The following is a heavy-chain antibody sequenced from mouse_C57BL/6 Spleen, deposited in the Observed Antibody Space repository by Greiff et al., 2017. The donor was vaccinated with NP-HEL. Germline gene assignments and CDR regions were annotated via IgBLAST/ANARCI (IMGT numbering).Heavy chain of an antibody. CDR3: ARDRDYYGSSYHDY. V-gene: IGHV5-4*01. CDR2: LSDGGSYT. J-gene: IGHJ2*01. D-gene: IGHD1-1*01. Sequence: DVHLVESGGGLVKPGGSLKLSCAASGFTFSSYAMSWVRQTPEKRLEWVATLSDGGSYTYYPDNVKGRFTISRDNAKNNLYLQMSHLKSDDTAMYYCARDRDYYGSSYHDYWGQGTTLTVSS. CDR1: GFTFSSYA.